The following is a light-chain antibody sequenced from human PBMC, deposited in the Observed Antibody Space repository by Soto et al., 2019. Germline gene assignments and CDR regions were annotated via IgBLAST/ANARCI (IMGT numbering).Light chain of an antibody. CDR3: SSFTSSITYV. J-gene: IGLJ1*01. CDR1: RSNIGAGYD. V-gene: IGLV1-40*01. CDR2: GTN. Sequence: QSVLTQPPSVSGAPGQRVTISCTGSRSNIGAGYDVHWYQQLPGTAPKLLIYGTNNRPSGVPDRFSGSKSGNTASLTISGLQSEDEADYHCSSFTSSITYVFGTGTKVTVL.